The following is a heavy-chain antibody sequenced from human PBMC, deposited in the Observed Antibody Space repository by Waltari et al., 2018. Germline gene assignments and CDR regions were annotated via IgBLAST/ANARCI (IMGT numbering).Heavy chain of an antibody. Sequence: QVQLVQSGAEVKKPGSSVKVSCKASGGTFSSYAISWVRRAPGQGLEWMGGIIPIFGTASYAQKFQGRVTITADESTSTAYMELSSLRSEDTAVYYCARSNSSGWYWGDYWGQGTLVTVSS. CDR3: ARSNSSGWYWGDY. CDR1: GGTFSSYA. J-gene: IGHJ4*02. CDR2: IIPIFGTA. D-gene: IGHD6-19*01. V-gene: IGHV1-69*13.